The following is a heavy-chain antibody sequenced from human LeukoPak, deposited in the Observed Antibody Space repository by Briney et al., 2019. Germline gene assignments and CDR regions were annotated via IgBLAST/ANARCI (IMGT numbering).Heavy chain of an antibody. J-gene: IGHJ5*02. CDR2: IYPGDSDT. V-gene: IGHV5-51*01. Sequence: GESLKISCKGSGYSFTSYWIGWVRQMPGKGLEWMGIIYPGDSDTRYSPSFQGQVTISADKSISTAYLQWSSLKASDTAMYYCARLRITMVRGVPGPFDPWGQGTLVTVSS. CDR1: GYSFTSYW. D-gene: IGHD3-10*01. CDR3: ARLRITMVRGVPGPFDP.